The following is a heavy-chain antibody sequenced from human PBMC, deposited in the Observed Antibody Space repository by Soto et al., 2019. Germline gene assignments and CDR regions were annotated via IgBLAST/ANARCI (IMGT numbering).Heavy chain of an antibody. Sequence: VSVKVSCKVSGYSLSDLSIHWVRQAPGKGLEWMGGLDAEDGETIYAQKLQGRGTMTEDTSTDTAYMELSSLTSEDTAMYYCATLPRTIERTPAAIWSFDSWCQGTLVTVSS. D-gene: IGHD2-2*01. J-gene: IGHJ4*02. V-gene: IGHV1-24*01. CDR2: LDAEDGET. CDR3: ATLPRTIERTPAAIWSFDS. CDR1: GYSLSDLS.